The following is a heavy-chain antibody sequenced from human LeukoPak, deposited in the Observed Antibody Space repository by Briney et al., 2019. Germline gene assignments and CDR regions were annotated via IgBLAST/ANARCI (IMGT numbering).Heavy chain of an antibody. CDR3: IVVPAAMPRVDY. CDR2: IRSKAYGGTT. V-gene: IGHV3-49*03. CDR1: GFTFGDYA. D-gene: IGHD2-2*01. J-gene: IGHJ4*02. Sequence: GGSLRLSCTASGFTFGDYAMSWLRQAPGMGLEWVGFIRSKAYGGTTEYAASVKGRFTISRDDSKSIAYLQMNSLKTEDTAVYYCIVVPAAMPRVDYWGQGTLVTVSS.